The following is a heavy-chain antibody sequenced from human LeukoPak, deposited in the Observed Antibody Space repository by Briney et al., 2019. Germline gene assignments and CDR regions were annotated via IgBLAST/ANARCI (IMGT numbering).Heavy chain of an antibody. CDR1: GGPISNYY. J-gene: IGHJ4*02. Sequence: SETLSLTCSVSGGPISNYYWSWIRQPPGKGLEWIGCVHYSGITKYNPSVKSRVTISLDTSSSQFSLKLSSVTAADTAVYYCASSGNYYFTLDYWGQGTLVTVSS. CDR3: ASSGNYYFTLDY. CDR2: VHYSGIT. V-gene: IGHV4-59*08. D-gene: IGHD3-10*01.